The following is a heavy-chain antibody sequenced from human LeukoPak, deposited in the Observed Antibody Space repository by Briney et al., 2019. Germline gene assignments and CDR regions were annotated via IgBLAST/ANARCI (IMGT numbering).Heavy chain of an antibody. Sequence: SGPTLVNPTQTLTLTCTFSGFSLYSSGVGVGWIRQPPGKALEWLAVIYWDDDKRYNPSLRSRLTMSKDAYKSQVFLVMSNMDPVDTATYYCAHRRPGHLTGWDNSYFDNWGPGTLVTVSS. J-gene: IGHJ4*02. V-gene: IGHV2-5*02. CDR2: IYWDDDK. CDR3: AHRRPGHLTGWDNSYFDN. CDR1: GFSLYSSGVG. D-gene: IGHD1/OR15-1a*01.